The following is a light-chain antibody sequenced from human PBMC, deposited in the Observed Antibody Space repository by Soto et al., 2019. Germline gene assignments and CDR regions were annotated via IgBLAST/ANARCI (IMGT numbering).Light chain of an antibody. CDR2: GNS. CDR3: QSYDSSLSGSV. J-gene: IGLJ3*02. Sequence: QSVLTQPPSVSGAPGQRVTISCTGSSSNIGAGYDVHWYQQLPGTAPKLLIYGNSHRPSGVPDRFSGSKSGTSDSLAITGLHAEDEADYYCQSYDSSLSGSVFGGGTKLTVL. CDR1: SSNIGAGYD. V-gene: IGLV1-40*01.